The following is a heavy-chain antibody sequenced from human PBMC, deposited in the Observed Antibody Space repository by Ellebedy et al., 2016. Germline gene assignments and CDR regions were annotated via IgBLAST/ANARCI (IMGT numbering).Heavy chain of an antibody. Sequence: SVKVSCXASGDSLSNIGICWIRQAPGQGLEWMGGVVPTFGTTSYADKFQGRLTISADTSTNTAYMELTSLTFDDTAVYYCARRWFGAKSYNALDVWGQGTTVTVSS. CDR3: ARRWFGAKSYNALDV. CDR1: GDSLSNIG. D-gene: IGHD3-10*01. J-gene: IGHJ6*02. CDR2: VVPTFGTT. V-gene: IGHV1-69*06.